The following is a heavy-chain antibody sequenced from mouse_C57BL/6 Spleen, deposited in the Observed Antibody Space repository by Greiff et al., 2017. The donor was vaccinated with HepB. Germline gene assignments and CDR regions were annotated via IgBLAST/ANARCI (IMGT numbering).Heavy chain of an antibody. V-gene: IGHV1-69*01. Sequence: QVQLQQPGTELVKPGASVKLSCKASGYTFTSYWMHWVKQSPGQGLEWIGEIDPSDSYTNYNQKFKGKSTLTVDKSSSTAYMQLSSLTSEDSAVYYCARSDYYGTLYWYFDVWGTGTTVTVSS. CDR1: GYTFTSYW. D-gene: IGHD1-1*01. CDR2: IDPSDSYT. J-gene: IGHJ1*03. CDR3: ARSDYYGTLYWYFDV.